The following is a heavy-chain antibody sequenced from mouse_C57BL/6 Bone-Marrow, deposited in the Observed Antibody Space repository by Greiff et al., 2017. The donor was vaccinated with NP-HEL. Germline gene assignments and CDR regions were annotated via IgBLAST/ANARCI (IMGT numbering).Heavy chain of an antibody. V-gene: IGHV3-8*01. J-gene: IGHJ4*01. CDR3: CRRHDESTCY. CDR1: GYSFTSYY. CDR2: ISYSGST. Sequence: EVKLVESGPGLVKPSQTLSLTCSVTGYSFTSYYLNWIRQFPGNKLEYMGYISYSGSTYYNPSLKSRISITRDTSTNQYFFQLNSVTTKDNATYYCCRRHDESTCYWGQGTSVTVSS. D-gene: IGHD5-1*01.